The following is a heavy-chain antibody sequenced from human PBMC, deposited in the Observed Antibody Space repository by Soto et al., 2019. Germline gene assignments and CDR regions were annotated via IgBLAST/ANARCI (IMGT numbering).Heavy chain of an antibody. CDR3: ARDRAYSAFDI. CDR1: GFTFSASW. J-gene: IGHJ3*02. V-gene: IGHV3-7*04. CDR2: IKEDGSEK. Sequence: EVQLVESGGGLVQPGGSLRLSCAATGFTFSASWLNWIRQAPGNGLEWVASIKEDGSEKYYMDSVRGRFTISRDNDQNSLYLQMNSLRADDTAVYHCARDRAYSAFDIWGQGTMVTVSS. D-gene: IGHD1-26*01.